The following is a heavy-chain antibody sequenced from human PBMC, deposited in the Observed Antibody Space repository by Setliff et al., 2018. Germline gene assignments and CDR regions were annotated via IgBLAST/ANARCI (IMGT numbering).Heavy chain of an antibody. D-gene: IGHD5-12*01. V-gene: IGHV4-34*01. J-gene: IGHJ4*02. CDR1: GGSFSGYY. Sequence: KTSETLSLTCAVYGGSFSGYYWSWIRQPPGKGLEWIGEINHSGSTNYNPSLKSRVTISVDTSKSQFSLKLSSVTAADTAVHYCARGGYSRGPPVYYFDYWGQGTLVTVSS. CDR3: ARGGYSRGPPVYYFDY. CDR2: INHSGST.